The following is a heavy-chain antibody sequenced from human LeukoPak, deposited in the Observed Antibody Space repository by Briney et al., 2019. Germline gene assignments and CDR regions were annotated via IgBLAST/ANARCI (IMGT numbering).Heavy chain of an antibody. V-gene: IGHV4-34*01. CDR3: AKLRPLYSSGWPDIDY. CDR1: GGSFGGYF. Sequence: SETLSLTCAVYGGSFGGYFWNWIRQPPGKGLEWIGEINHSGSTNYNPSLKSRVTISVDTSKSQFSLKLRSVTAADTAVYYCAKLRPLYSSGWPDIDYWGQGTLVTVSS. CDR2: INHSGST. D-gene: IGHD6-19*01. J-gene: IGHJ4*02.